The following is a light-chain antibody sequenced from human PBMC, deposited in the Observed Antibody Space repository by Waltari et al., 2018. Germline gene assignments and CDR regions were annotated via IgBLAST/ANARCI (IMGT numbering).Light chain of an antibody. J-gene: IGLJ1*01. CDR1: SLRSYY. Sequence: SSELTQDPXVSVALGQTVRITCQGDSLRSYYASWYQQKPGQAPVLVIYGKNNRPSGIPDXFSGSSSGNTASLTITGAQAEDEADYYCNXRDSSGNHXYVFGTGTKVTVL. CDR2: GKN. V-gene: IGLV3-19*01. CDR3: NXRDSSGNHXYV.